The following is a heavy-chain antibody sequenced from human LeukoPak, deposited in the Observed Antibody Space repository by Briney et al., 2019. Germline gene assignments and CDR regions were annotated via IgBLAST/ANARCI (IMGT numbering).Heavy chain of an antibody. CDR3: ARDRRWYSSGWYGIDY. D-gene: IGHD6-19*01. J-gene: IGHJ4*02. CDR1: GGTFSSYA. Sequence: SVKVSCKASGGTFSSYAISWVRQAPGEGLEWMGGIIPIFGTANYAQKFQGRVTITTDESTSTAYMELSSLRSEDTAVYYCARDRRWYSSGWYGIDYWGQGTLVTVSS. V-gene: IGHV1-69*05. CDR2: IIPIFGTA.